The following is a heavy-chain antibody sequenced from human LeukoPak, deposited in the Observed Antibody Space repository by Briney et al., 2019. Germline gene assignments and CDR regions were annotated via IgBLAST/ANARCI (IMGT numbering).Heavy chain of an antibody. J-gene: IGHJ6*03. D-gene: IGHD3-10*01. CDR2: ISSSSSTL. CDR3: ARVNYYYGSGSYYNKVNYYYYYMDV. Sequence: PGGSLSLSCAASGFTFSHYSMNGLRPAPARGLAWVSYISSSSSTLYYADSVKGRFTSSRDNAKNSLYLQMNSLRAEDTAVYYCARVNYYYGSGSYYNKVNYYYYYMDVWGKGTTVTVSS. V-gene: IGHV3-48*04. CDR1: GFTFSHYS.